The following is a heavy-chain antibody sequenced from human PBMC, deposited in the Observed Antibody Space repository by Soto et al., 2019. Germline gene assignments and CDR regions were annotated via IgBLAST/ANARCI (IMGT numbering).Heavy chain of an antibody. J-gene: IGHJ3*02. CDR3: AKDSSGWYWGALDI. CDR1: GFTFDDYA. D-gene: IGHD6-19*01. CDR2: ISWNSGSI. Sequence: EVQLVESGGGLVQPGRSLRLSCAASGFTFDDYAMHWVRQAQGKGLEWVSGISWNSGSIGYSDSVKGRFTISRDNAKNALDLQMNSLRAEDTALYYCAKDSSGWYWGALDIWGQGTMVTVSS. V-gene: IGHV3-9*01.